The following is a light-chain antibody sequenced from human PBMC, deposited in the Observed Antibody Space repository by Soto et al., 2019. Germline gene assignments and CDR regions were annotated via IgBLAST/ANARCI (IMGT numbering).Light chain of an antibody. CDR1: GSDIGAYNY. J-gene: IGLJ3*02. CDR3: SSYAGSPWL. CDR2: EVT. V-gene: IGLV2-8*01. Sequence: QSALTQPPSASGSPGQSVTISCTGTGSDIGAYNYVSSYQQYPGKAPKLMIYEVTKRPSGVPDRISGSKSGNTASLTISGLQTEDEADYYCSSYAGSPWLFGGGTKLTVL.